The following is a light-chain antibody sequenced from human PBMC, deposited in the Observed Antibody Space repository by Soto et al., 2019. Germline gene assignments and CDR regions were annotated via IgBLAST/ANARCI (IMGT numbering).Light chain of an antibody. Sequence: EIVLTQSAGTLSLSPGERATLSCRASQSVSSNYLAWYQQKPGQAPRPLIYGASSMATGIPDRFSGSGAGTDFTLTISRLESEDFAVYYCQQYGSSPWTFGQGTKVEIK. CDR3: QQYGSSPWT. J-gene: IGKJ1*01. CDR1: QSVSSNY. V-gene: IGKV3-20*01. CDR2: GAS.